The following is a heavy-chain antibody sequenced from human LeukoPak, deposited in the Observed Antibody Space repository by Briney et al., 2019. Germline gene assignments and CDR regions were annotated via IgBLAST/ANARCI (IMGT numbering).Heavy chain of an antibody. CDR2: IYYSGRT. J-gene: IGHJ4*02. Sequence: SETLSLTCTVSGGSISSYYWSWIRQPPGKELEWIGYIYYSGRTYYNPSLKSRVTISVDTSKNQFSLSLSSVTAADTAVYYCARTISDSSGYYYSDYWGQGTLLTVSS. CDR1: GGSISSYY. V-gene: IGHV4-59*08. D-gene: IGHD3-22*01. CDR3: ARTISDSSGYYYSDY.